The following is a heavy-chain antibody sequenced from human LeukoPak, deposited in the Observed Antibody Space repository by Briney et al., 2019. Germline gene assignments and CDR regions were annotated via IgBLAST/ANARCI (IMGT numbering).Heavy chain of an antibody. J-gene: IGHJ4*02. D-gene: IGHD3-22*01. CDR1: GGSISSYY. CDR2: ISYSGIT. Sequence: PSETLSLTCTVSGGSISSYYWSWIRQPPGKGLEWIGYISYSGITSYNPSLKSRVTMSVDTSKNQFSLKLTSVIAADTAVYYCARYYYDSSVYYYYLDYWGQGTLVTVSS. V-gene: IGHV4-59*01. CDR3: ARYYYDSSVYYYYLDY.